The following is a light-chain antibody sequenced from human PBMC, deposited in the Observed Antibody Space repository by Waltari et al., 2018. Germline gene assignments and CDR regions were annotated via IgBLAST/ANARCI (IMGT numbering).Light chain of an antibody. CDR2: GAS. Sequence: EIVLTQSPGTLSMSVGERATLSCRASQTVTSNDLAWYQQKPGQAPRLLLYGASTRAAVIPDRFTGSASATDFTLTISRLEPEDFAVYYCHQYGTSPETFGQGTKVEIK. CDR3: HQYGTSPET. J-gene: IGKJ1*01. CDR1: QTVTSND. V-gene: IGKV3-20*01.